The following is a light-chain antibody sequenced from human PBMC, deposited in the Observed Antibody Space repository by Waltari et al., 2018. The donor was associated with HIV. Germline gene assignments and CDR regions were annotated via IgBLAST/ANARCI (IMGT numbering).Light chain of an antibody. CDR2: DAS. CDR1: QGVSTY. V-gene: IGKV3-11*01. CDR3: QQRTNWPRLT. Sequence: EIGFTQSPGTLSLSPGGKATLSCRASQGVSTYLAWYQQKPGQAPRLLIFDASNRATGIPARFSGSGSGTDFTLTISSLEPEDFAVYYCQQRTNWPRLTFGGGTKVEIK. J-gene: IGKJ4*01.